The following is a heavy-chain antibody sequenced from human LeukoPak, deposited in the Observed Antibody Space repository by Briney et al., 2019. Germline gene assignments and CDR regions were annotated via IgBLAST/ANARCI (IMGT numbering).Heavy chain of an antibody. D-gene: IGHD2-2*01. J-gene: IGHJ3*01. CDR3: ARCTASCYANAFDV. CDR1: GFTFNNNA. V-gene: IGHV3-23*01. CDR2: INGGGDAT. Sequence: GGSLRLSCATSGFTFNNNAMSWVRQAPGKGLEWVSAINGGGDATEYADSVKGRFTISRDNSKNTLYLQMNGLRPDDTAVYYCARCTASCYANAFDVWGQGTLLTVSS.